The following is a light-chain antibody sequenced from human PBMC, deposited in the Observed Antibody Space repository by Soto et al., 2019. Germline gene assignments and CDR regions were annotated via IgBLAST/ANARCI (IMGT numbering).Light chain of an antibody. CDR1: SSDVGGYNY. CDR3: CSYAGSYPVV. J-gene: IGLJ2*01. CDR2: DVN. V-gene: IGLV2-11*01. Sequence: QSALTQPRSVSGSPGQSVTISCTGTSSDVGGYNYVSWYQQHPGKAPKLMIYDVNKRPSGVPDRFSGSKSGNTASLTISGLQAEDEADYYCCSYAGSYPVVFGGGTMLTVL.